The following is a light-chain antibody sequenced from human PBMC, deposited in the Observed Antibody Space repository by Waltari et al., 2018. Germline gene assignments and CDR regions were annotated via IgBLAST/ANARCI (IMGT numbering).Light chain of an antibody. J-gene: IGKJ1*01. V-gene: IGKV3-20*01. CDR1: QSVGRA. Sequence: ELVLTQSPGTLSLSLGERATLSCSASQSVGRALTWYQQKPGQAPRLLIYGASSRAPGIPDRFSGSGSGTDFSLTISRMEPDDFAVYFCQHYLRLPVTFGQGTTVEI. CDR3: QHYLRLPVT. CDR2: GAS.